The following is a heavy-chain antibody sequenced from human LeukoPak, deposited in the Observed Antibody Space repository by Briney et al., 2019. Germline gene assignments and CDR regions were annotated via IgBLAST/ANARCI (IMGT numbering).Heavy chain of an antibody. D-gene: IGHD1-26*01. J-gene: IGHJ4*02. CDR3: ARDSRLWFGGSYAFDY. CDR2: IYYSGST. V-gene: IGHV4-30-4*08. Sequence: PSETLSLTCTVSGGSISSGDYYWSWIRQPPGKGLEWIGYIYYSGSTYYNPSLKSRVTISVDTSKNQFSLKLSSVTAADTAVYYCARDSRLWFGGSYAFDYWGQETLVTVSS. CDR1: GGSISSGDYY.